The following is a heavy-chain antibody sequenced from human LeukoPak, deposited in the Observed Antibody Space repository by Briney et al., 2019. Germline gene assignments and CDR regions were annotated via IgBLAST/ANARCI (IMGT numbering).Heavy chain of an antibody. CDR3: ARDRDGGVGTIAH. CDR2: ININSGGI. V-gene: IGHV1-2*06. CDR1: GYTFIDYW. J-gene: IGHJ4*02. D-gene: IGHD3-3*01. Sequence: ASVKVSCKASGYTFIDYWIHWVRQAPGQGLEWMGRININSGGINYAEKFQGRVTMTRATSISTAYMELSRLRFDDTAVYYCARDRDGGVGTIAHWGPGTLVPVSS.